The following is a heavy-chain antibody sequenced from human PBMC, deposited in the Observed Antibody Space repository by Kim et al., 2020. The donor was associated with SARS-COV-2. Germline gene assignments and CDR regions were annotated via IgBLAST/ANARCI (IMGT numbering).Heavy chain of an antibody. J-gene: IGHJ6*03. CDR2: IWYDGSNK. CDR3: GRGRGSSNYYMDV. V-gene: IGHV3-33*01. Sequence: GGSLRLSCGASGFTFSSYGIHWVRQAPGKGLEWVAVIWYDGSNKYYADSVKGRFTISRDNSKNTLYLQMNSLRAEDTAVYYCGRGRGSSNYYMDVWGKGT. D-gene: IGHD3-16*01. CDR1: GFTFSSYG.